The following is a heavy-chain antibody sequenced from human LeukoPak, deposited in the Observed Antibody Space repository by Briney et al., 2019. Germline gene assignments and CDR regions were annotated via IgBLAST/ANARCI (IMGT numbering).Heavy chain of an antibody. J-gene: IGHJ3*02. CDR3: AIARGYYDSSGADI. V-gene: IGHV4-59*12. CDR1: GGSISSYY. Sequence: KSSETLSLTCTVSGGSISSYYWSWIRQPPGKGLEWIGYIYYSGSTNYNPSLKSRVTISVDKSKNQFSLKLSSVTAADTAVYYCAIARGYYDSSGADIWGQGTMVTVSS. D-gene: IGHD3-22*01. CDR2: IYYSGST.